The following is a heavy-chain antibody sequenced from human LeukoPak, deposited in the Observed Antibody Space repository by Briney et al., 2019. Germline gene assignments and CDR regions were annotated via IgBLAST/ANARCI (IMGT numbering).Heavy chain of an antibody. CDR3: AREVMITFGGVIVD. CDR1: GGSISSNSYY. D-gene: IGHD3-16*02. CDR2: IHYSGST. J-gene: IGHJ4*02. V-gene: IGHV4-61*01. Sequence: PSETLSLTCAVSGGSISSNSYYWGWIRQPPGKGLEWIGYIHYSGSTYYNPSLTSRVTISIDTSKNQLSLRLSSVTAADTAVYYCAREVMITFGGVIVDWGQGTLVTVSS.